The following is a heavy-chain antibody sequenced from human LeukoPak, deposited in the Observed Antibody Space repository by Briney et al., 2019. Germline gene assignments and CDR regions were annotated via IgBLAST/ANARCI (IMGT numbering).Heavy chain of an antibody. Sequence: GESLKISCKASGYSFTRYWIGWVRQMPGKGLEWVGIIYVGTSHTRFSPSFQGQVTISVDKSINTAYLQWSSLKASDTAMYYCARHSSETYPAYFDFWGPGTLVTVSS. J-gene: IGHJ4*02. D-gene: IGHD3-3*01. CDR3: ARHSSETYPAYFDF. V-gene: IGHV5-51*01. CDR2: IYVGTSHT. CDR1: GYSFTRYW.